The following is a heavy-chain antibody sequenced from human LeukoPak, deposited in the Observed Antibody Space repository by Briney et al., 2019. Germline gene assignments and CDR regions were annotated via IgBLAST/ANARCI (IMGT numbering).Heavy chain of an antibody. CDR1: GFTFSRYS. CDR2: ISNDGSSR. CDR3: VSGTCGGSCYILDY. D-gene: IGHD2-15*01. J-gene: IGHJ4*02. Sequence: PGGSLRLSCAASGFTFSRYSMHLVRQTPGKGLEWLAVISNDGSSRQYRDSVKGRFTVSRDNSKNTLYLQMNSLRAEDTAVYYCVSGTCGGSCYILDYWGQGTLVTVSS. V-gene: IGHV3-30-3*02.